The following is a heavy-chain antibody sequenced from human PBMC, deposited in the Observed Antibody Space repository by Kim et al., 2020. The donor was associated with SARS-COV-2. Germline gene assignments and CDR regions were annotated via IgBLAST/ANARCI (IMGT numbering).Heavy chain of an antibody. CDR3: ARTGSSGWYSYYYGMDV. CDR2: INAGNGNT. V-gene: IGHV1-3*01. Sequence: ASVKVSCKASGYTFTSYAMHWVRQAPGQRLEWMGWINAGNGNTKYSQKFQGRVTITRDTSASTAYMELSSLRSEDTAVYYCARTGSSGWYSYYYGMDVWGQGTTVTVSS. CDR1: GYTFTSYA. D-gene: IGHD6-19*01. J-gene: IGHJ6*02.